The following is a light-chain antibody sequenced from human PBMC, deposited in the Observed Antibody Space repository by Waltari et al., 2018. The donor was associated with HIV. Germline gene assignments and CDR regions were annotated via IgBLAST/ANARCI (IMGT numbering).Light chain of an antibody. J-gene: IGKJ2*01. Sequence: EVVLTQSPGALSLSPGENVSLSCRASKFVNSNYLAWYQQRRGQLPTLVLSGTSVRAPGVQARFSGSGSGTLFILTINGLEPEDFTTYFCQQFDDWEYTFGQGTQLELK. CDR3: QQFDDWEYT. CDR1: KFVNSNY. V-gene: IGKV3-20*01. CDR2: GTS.